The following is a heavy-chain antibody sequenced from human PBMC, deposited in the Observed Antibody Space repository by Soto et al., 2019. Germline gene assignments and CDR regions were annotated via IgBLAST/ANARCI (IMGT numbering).Heavy chain of an antibody. CDR3: AKSVARYVGGMDV. V-gene: IGHV3-23*01. CDR1: GFTFTTYA. Sequence: EVQLLESGGSLVQPGGSLRLSCAASGFTFTTYAMSWVRQAPGKGLEWVSGISGSVGSTYYTDSVKGRFTISRDDSKNTLYLQMNTLRAEDTAVYYCAKSVARYVGGMDVWGQGTTVTVSS. J-gene: IGHJ6*02. D-gene: IGHD1-20*01. CDR2: ISGSVGST.